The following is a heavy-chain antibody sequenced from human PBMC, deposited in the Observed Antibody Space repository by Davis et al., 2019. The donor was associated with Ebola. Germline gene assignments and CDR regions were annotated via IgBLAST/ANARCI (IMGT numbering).Heavy chain of an antibody. J-gene: IGHJ5*02. CDR3: ARGHGLTGTTDWFDP. V-gene: IGHV4-59*12. D-gene: IGHD1-7*01. Sequence: MPSETLSLTCTVSGGSISGDYWSWIRQPPGKGLEWIGYIHDSGSTNYNPSLKSRLTISVDTSKNQFSLKLSSVTAADTAVYYCARGHGLTGTTDWFDPWGQGTLVTASS. CDR1: GGSISGDY. CDR2: IHDSGST.